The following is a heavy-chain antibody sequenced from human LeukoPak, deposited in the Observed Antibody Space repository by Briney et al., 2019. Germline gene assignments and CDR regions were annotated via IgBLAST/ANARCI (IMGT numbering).Heavy chain of an antibody. CDR2: IYSGGST. CDR1: GFTVSSNY. Sequence: PGGSLRLSCAASGFTVSSNYMSWVRQAPGKGQEWVSVIYSGGSTYYADSVKGRFTISRDNSKNTLYLQMNSLRAEDTAVYYCAREVRRYSSSSEYFQHWGQGTLVTVSS. CDR3: AREVRRYSSSSEYFQH. J-gene: IGHJ1*01. V-gene: IGHV3-66*01. D-gene: IGHD6-13*01.